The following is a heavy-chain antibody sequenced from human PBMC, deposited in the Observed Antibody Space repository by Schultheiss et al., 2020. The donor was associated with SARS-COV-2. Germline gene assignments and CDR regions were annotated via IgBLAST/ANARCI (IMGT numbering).Heavy chain of an antibody. CDR2: IGTAGDT. J-gene: IGHJ6*02. D-gene: IGHD3-16*01. V-gene: IGHV3-13*01. Sequence: GGSLRLSCAASGFTFDDYTMHWVRQAPGKGLEWVSAIGTAGDTYYSASVKGRFTISRENAKNSLYLQMNSLRGGDTAVYYCARAGGDFWGTYGMDVWGQGTTVTVSS. CDR1: GFTFDDYT. CDR3: ARAGGDFWGTYGMDV.